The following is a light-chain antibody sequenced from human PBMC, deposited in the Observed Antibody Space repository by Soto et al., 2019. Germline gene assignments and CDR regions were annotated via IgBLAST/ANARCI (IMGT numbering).Light chain of an antibody. CDR2: GAS. J-gene: IGKJ5*01. Sequence: EIVLTHSPATLSVSPWEIATLSCGASQSVSSNLAWYQQKPGQAPRLLIYGASTRATGLPDRFSGSGSGTDFTLTISRLEPEDFAVYFCQQYGSSPPLTFGGGTRLEIK. CDR3: QQYGSSPPLT. CDR1: QSVSSN. V-gene: IGKV3-20*01.